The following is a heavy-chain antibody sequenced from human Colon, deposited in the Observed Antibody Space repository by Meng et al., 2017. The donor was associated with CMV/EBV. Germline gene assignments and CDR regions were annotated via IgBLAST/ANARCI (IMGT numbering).Heavy chain of an antibody. V-gene: IGHV3-15*01. CDR1: GFTFPNAW. CDR3: TTFPSDF. CDR2: VKTKTDGETT. Sequence: RLSCAASGFTFPNAWMSCVRQAPGTGLEWVGRVKTKTDGETTDYAAPVKGRFTISRDDSNTTLYLQMNSLRPEDTAVYYCTTFPSDFWGQGTLVTVSS. J-gene: IGHJ4*02.